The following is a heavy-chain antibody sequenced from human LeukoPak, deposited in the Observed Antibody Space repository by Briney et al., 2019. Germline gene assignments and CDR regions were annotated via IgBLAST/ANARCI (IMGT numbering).Heavy chain of an antibody. Sequence: GRSLRLSCAASGFTFSSYSMSWVRQAPGKGLEWDSGITVTGDTYYADSLKGRFTISRDNSRNTLYLQMNSLRADDTAVYYCAKVPVWQQLVDYWGQGTLVTVSS. D-gene: IGHD6-13*01. CDR3: AKVPVWQQLVDY. CDR1: GFTFSSYS. CDR2: ITVTGDT. J-gene: IGHJ4*02. V-gene: IGHV3-23*01.